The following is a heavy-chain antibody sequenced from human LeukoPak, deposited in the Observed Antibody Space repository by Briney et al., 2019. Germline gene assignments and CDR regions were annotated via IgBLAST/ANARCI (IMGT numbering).Heavy chain of an antibody. J-gene: IGHJ4*02. D-gene: IGHD6-19*01. CDR1: GLTFSRNG. Sequence: GGSLRLSCAASGLTFSRNGMHWVRQAPGKGLEWLAFIQYDGSSKYYADSVKGRFTISRDNSKNTLYLQMNSLRAEDTAVYYCAKDLYSSGHLADYFFDYWGQGTLVTVSS. CDR3: AKDLYSSGHLADYFFDY. V-gene: IGHV3-30*02. CDR2: IQYDGSSK.